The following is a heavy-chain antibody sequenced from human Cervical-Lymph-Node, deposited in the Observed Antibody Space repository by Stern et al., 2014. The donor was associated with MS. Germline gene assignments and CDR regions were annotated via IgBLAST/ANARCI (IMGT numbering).Heavy chain of an antibody. CDR3: ARDMTAGEGRTFDYYYGLDV. V-gene: IGHV1-18*01. CDR2: INAYYENT. J-gene: IGHJ6*02. Sequence: QVQLVQSGAEVKTPGASVKVSCKASGYTFTRNGISWVRQAPGQGLEWMGWINAYYENTMSAQKFQSRVTRTTDISTSTASMELRNLRSDDTAVYYCARDMTAGEGRTFDYYYGLDVWGQGTTVIVSS. D-gene: IGHD3-10*01. CDR1: GYTFTRNG.